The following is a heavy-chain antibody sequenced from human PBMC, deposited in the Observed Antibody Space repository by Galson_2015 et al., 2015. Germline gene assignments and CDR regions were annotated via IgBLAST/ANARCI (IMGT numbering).Heavy chain of an antibody. V-gene: IGHV3-30-3*01. CDR3: ARDQGGTGTHWYFDL. Sequence: SLRLSCAASGFTFSSYAMHWVRQAPGKGLEWVAVISYDGSNKYYADSVKGRFTISRDNSKNTLYLQMNSLRAEDTAVYYCARDQGGTGTHWYFDLWGRGTLVTVSS. CDR2: ISYDGSNK. J-gene: IGHJ2*01. D-gene: IGHD1-7*01. CDR1: GFTFSSYA.